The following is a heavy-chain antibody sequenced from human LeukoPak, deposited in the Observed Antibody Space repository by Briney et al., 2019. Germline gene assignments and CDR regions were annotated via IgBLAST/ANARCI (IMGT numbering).Heavy chain of an antibody. D-gene: IGHD3-22*01. Sequence: ASVKVSCKASGYTFTSHGISWVRQAPGQGLEWMGWISAYNGNTNYAQKLQGRVTMTTDTSTSTAYMELRSLRSDDTAVYYCARDRITMIVVVTSTPLGYWGQGTLVTVSS. V-gene: IGHV1-18*01. CDR1: GYTFTSHG. J-gene: IGHJ4*02. CDR3: ARDRITMIVVVTSTPLGY. CDR2: ISAYNGNT.